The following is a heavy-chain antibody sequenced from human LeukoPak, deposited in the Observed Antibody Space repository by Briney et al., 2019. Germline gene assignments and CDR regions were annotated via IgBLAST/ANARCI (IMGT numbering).Heavy chain of an antibody. CDR2: IKQDGSEK. CDR1: GFTVSSNY. CDR3: ARDRDYYDSSGYYVFDY. D-gene: IGHD3-22*01. J-gene: IGHJ4*02. V-gene: IGHV3-7*01. Sequence: GGSLRLSCAASGFTVSSNYMSWVRQAPGKGLEWVANIKQDGSEKYYVDSVKGRFTISRDNAKNSLYLQMNSLRAEDTAVYYCARDRDYYDSSGYYVFDYWGQGTLVTVSS.